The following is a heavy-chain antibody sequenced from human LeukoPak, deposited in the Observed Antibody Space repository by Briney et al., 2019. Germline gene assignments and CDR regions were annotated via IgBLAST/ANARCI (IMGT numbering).Heavy chain of an antibody. CDR2: IRYDGSNK. V-gene: IGHV3-30*02. Sequence: HPGGSLRLSCAASGFTFSSYGMHWVRQAPGKGLEWVAFIRYDGSNKYYADSVKGRFTISRDNSKNTLYLQMNSLRAEDTAVYYCAKDRVGSSWPSYYFDYWGQGTLVTVSS. J-gene: IGHJ4*02. D-gene: IGHD6-13*01. CDR1: GFTFSSYG. CDR3: AKDRVGSSWPSYYFDY.